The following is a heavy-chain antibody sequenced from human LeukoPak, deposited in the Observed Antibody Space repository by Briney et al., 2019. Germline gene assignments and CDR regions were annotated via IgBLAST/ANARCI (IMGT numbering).Heavy chain of an antibody. J-gene: IGHJ5*02. CDR1: GFTFRNYA. CDR3: AKGQSAGTRVFRWFDP. V-gene: IGHV3-23*01. CDR2: ISGSGGSA. D-gene: IGHD6-13*01. Sequence: GGSLRLSCIASGFTFRNYAMTWVRQAPGKGLQFVSAISGSGGSAYYADSVKGRFTIARDNSNNTLYLQMNSLGAEDTAVYYCAKGQSAGTRVFRWFDPWGQGTLVTVSS.